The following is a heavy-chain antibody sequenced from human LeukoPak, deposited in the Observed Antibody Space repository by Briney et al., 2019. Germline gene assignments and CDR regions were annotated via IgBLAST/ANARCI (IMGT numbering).Heavy chain of an antibody. CDR2: INTNTGNP. Sequence: ASVKVSCKASGYTFTSYAMGWVRQAPGHGLEWMGWINTNTGNPTYAQGFTGRFVFSLDTSVSTAYLQISSLEAEDTAVYYCASFFCINCVCYYLDYWGQGTLVTVSS. D-gene: IGHD2-8*01. J-gene: IGHJ4*02. V-gene: IGHV7-4-1*02. CDR3: ASFFCINCVCYYLDY. CDR1: GYTFTSYA.